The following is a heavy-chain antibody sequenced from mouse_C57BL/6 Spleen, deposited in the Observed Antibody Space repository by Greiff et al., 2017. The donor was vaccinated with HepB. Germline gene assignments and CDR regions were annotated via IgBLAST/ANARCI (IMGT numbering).Heavy chain of an antibody. CDR2: ISSGSSTI. D-gene: IGHD1-1*01. Sequence: EVKLVESGGGLVKPGGSLKLSCAASGFTFSDYGMHWVRQAPEKGLEWVAYISSGSSTIYYADTVKGRFTISRDNAKNTRFLQMPSLRSEDTAMYYCARDYGSRYWYFDVWGTGTTVTVSS. CDR1: GFTFSDYG. V-gene: IGHV5-17*01. J-gene: IGHJ1*03. CDR3: ARDYGSRYWYFDV.